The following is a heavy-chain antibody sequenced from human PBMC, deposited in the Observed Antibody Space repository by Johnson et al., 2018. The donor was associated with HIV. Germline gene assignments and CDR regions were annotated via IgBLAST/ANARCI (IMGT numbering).Heavy chain of an antibody. CDR1: GFTFSSYA. Sequence: EQLVESGGGLVQPGGSLRLSCAASGFTFSSYAMSWVRQAPGKGLEWVSAISGSGGSTYYADSVKGRFTISRANSKNTLYLQMNSLRAEDTAVYYCAKPVQYYYDSSGYYSDAFDIWGQGTMVTVSS. CDR3: AKPVQYYYDSSGYYSDAFDI. V-gene: IGHV3-23*04. D-gene: IGHD3-22*01. J-gene: IGHJ3*02. CDR2: ISGSGGST.